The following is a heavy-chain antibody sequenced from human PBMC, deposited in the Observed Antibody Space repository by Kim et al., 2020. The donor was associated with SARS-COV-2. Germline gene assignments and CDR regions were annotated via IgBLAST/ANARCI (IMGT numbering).Heavy chain of an antibody. CDR1: GAYITNHY. J-gene: IGHJ5*01. CDR2: VYHSGST. D-gene: IGHD2-15*01. CDR3: VRDGYFDGGSFFFDS. V-gene: IGHV4-59*11. Sequence: SETLSLTCTVSGAYITNHYWSWIRQPPGKGLEWIGNVYHSGSTSYNPSLKSRVTMSVETSKSQFSLQVTSVTAADTAIYYCVRDGYFDGGSFFFDSWG.